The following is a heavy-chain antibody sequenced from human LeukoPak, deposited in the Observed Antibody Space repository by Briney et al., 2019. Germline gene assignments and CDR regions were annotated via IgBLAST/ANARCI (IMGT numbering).Heavy chain of an antibody. CDR1: GYTFTSYD. CDR2: MNPNSGNT. CDR3: ARSRVRATGGWFDP. Sequence: GASVKVSRKASGYTFTSYDINWVRQATGQGLEWMGWMNPNSGNTGYAQKFQGRVTITRNTSISTAYMELSSLRSEDTAVYYCARSRVRATGGWFDPWGQGTLVTVSS. V-gene: IGHV1-8*03. J-gene: IGHJ5*02. D-gene: IGHD1-14*01.